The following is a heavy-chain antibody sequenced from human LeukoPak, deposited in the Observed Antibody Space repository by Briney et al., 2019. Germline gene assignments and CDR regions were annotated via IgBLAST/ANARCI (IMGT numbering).Heavy chain of an antibody. J-gene: IGHJ5*02. Sequence: ASVKVSCKASGYTFTGYFMHWVRQAPGQGLGWMGWINPNSGGTNYAQKFQGRVTMTRDTSISTAYMELTRLRSDDTAVYYCARQSTNWFDHWGQGTLVTVSS. V-gene: IGHV1-2*02. CDR3: ARQSTNWFDH. CDR2: INPNSGGT. CDR1: GYTFTGYF.